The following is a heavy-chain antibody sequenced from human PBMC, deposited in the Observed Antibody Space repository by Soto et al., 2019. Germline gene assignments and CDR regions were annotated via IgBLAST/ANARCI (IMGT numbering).Heavy chain of an antibody. CDR2: IIPILGIA. CDR3: ARIVRYYDILTGYSYYYYGMDV. V-gene: IGHV1-69*02. D-gene: IGHD3-9*01. Sequence: SVKVSCKASGGTFSSYTISWVRQAPGQGLEWMGRIIPILGIANYAQKFQGRVTITADKSTSTAYMELSSLRSEDTAVYYCARIVRYYDILTGYSYYYYGMDVWGQGTTVTSP. CDR1: GGTFSSYT. J-gene: IGHJ6*02.